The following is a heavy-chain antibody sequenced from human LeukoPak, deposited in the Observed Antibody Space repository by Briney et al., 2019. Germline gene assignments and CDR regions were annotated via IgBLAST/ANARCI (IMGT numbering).Heavy chain of an antibody. CDR1: GYIFTSYY. Sequence: ASVKVSCKASGYIFTSYYMHWVRQAPGQGLEWMGIINPSGGSTNYAQKFQGRVTMTRDTSTSTVYMELSSLRSEDTAVYYCARGPRITLIRGGQWYYYMDVWGKGTTVTISS. CDR2: INPSGGST. V-gene: IGHV1-46*01. CDR3: ARGPRITLIRGGQWYYYMDV. J-gene: IGHJ6*03. D-gene: IGHD3-10*01.